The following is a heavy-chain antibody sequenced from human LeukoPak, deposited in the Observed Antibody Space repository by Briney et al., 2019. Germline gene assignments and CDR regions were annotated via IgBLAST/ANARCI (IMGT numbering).Heavy chain of an antibody. CDR2: AIPIYGTP. D-gene: IGHD7-27*01. CDR3: ARDHWGIVENGYDYFYYDMDV. V-gene: IGHV1-69*05. CDR1: GGSFSTSG. J-gene: IGHJ6*02. Sequence: GSSVKVSCKASGGSFSTSGFSWVRQAPGQGLEWMGGAIPIYGTPSYAQKFQGRVTITTDESTSTAYMELSILRSEDTAVYYCARDHWGIVENGYDYFYYDMDVWGQGTTVTVSS.